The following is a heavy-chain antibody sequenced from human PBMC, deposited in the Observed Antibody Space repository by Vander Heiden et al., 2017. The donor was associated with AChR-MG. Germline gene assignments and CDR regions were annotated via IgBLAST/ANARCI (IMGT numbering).Heavy chain of an antibody. CDR1: GFTFGDYA. D-gene: IGHD1-26*01. V-gene: IGHV3-49*04. J-gene: IGHJ4*02. Sequence: EVQVVESAGALVQPGRSLRLSCTASGFTFGDYAVNWVRQAPGKGLEWVGLIRSTTFGRTTEYAASVRGRFTISRDASKDIAFLQMNSLKTEDTALYYCTRADTVVGAKYYFDYWGQGALVTVSS. CDR3: TRADTVVGAKYYFDY. CDR2: IRSTTFGRTT.